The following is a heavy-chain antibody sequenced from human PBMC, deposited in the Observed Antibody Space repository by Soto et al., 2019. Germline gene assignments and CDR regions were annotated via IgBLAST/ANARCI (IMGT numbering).Heavy chain of an antibody. D-gene: IGHD5-12*01. J-gene: IGHJ2*01. Sequence: ASVKVSCKASGYTFTSYGIHWVRQAPGQRLEWMGWINAANGDTKYSPKFQGRVTITRDTSASTAYMELSSLRSDDTAVYPCVRWVVSATTTHWY. V-gene: IGHV1-3*01. CDR3: VRWVVSATTTHWY. CDR1: GYTFTSYG. CDR2: INAANGDT.